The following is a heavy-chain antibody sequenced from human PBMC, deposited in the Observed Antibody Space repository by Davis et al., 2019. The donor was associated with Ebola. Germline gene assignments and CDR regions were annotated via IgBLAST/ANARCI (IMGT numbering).Heavy chain of an antibody. CDR3: ARDGPSAWSTAQYFQH. Sequence: GGSLRLSCAASGFTFSSYNIIWARQSPGKGLEWVSSISSASTYIHFAEAVKGRFTIFRDNSKNSVYLRMNSLRVEDTAVYYCARDGPSAWSTAQYFQHWGQGTLVTVSA. D-gene: IGHD6-19*01. V-gene: IGHV3-21*01. J-gene: IGHJ1*01. CDR1: GFTFSSYN. CDR2: ISSASTYI.